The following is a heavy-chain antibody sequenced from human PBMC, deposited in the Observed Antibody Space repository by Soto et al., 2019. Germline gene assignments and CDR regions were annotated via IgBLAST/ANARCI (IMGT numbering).Heavy chain of an antibody. CDR1: GGSVSSGSYY. D-gene: IGHD3-22*01. CDR3: ARYIVDYYDSSGYGYYYGMDV. Sequence: QVQLQESGPGLVKPSETLSLTCTVSGGSVSSGSYYWSWIRQPPGKGLEWIGYIYYSGSTNYNPSLKSRVTISVDTSKNQFSLKLSSVTAADTAVYYCARYIVDYYDSSGYGYYYGMDVWGQGTTVTVSS. V-gene: IGHV4-61*01. J-gene: IGHJ6*02. CDR2: IYYSGST.